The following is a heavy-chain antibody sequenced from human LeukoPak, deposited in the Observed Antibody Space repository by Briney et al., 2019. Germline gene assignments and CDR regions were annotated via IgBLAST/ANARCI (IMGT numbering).Heavy chain of an antibody. CDR1: GGSISSYY. D-gene: IGHD6-13*01. Sequence: SETLSLTCIVSGGSISSYYWSWIRQPPGKGLEWIGYIYYSGSTKYNPSLKSRVTISVDTSKNQFSLRLSSVTAADTAVYYCARDVGYSTSWWGQGTLVTVSS. J-gene: IGHJ4*02. CDR3: ARDVGYSTSW. V-gene: IGHV4-59*01. CDR2: IYYSGST.